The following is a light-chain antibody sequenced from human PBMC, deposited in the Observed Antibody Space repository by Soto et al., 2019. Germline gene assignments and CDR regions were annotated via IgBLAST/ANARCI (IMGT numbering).Light chain of an antibody. J-gene: IGLJ2*01. CDR3: CSYTDIALDVV. Sequence: QSALTQPASVSGSPGQSITISCSGTSSDIGDYDDVSWYQHLPGNAPNLLIFDVTHRPAGVSDRFSGYKSGNTASLTISGVPPEDEADYYCCSYTDIALDVVFGGGTKLTVL. CDR1: SSDIGDYDD. V-gene: IGLV2-14*01. CDR2: DVT.